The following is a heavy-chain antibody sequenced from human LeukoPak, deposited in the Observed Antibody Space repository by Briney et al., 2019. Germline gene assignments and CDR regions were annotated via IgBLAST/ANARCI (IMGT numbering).Heavy chain of an antibody. V-gene: IGHV4-59*01. D-gene: IGHD6-19*01. CDR2: IYYSGST. Sequence: PSETLSLTCTFSGGSISTYYWSWIRQPPGKGLEWIGHIYYSGSTNYNPSLRSRVTISIDTSKNQFSLNLNSVTAADTAVYYCARDSGSGTYYWGQGTLVTVSS. CDR3: ARDSGSGTYY. CDR1: GGSISTYY. J-gene: IGHJ4*02.